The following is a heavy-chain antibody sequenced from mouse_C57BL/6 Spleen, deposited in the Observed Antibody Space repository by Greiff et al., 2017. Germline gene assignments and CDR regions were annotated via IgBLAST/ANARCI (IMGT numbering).Heavy chain of an antibody. J-gene: IGHJ3*01. CDR2: ISSGGDYI. Sequence: EVMLVESGEGLVKPGGSLKLSCAASGFTFSSYAMSWVRQTPEKRLEWVAYISSGGDYIYYADTVKGRFTISRDNARNTLYLQMSSLKSEDTAMYYCTRDETELRLPRAWFAYWGQGTLVTVSA. D-gene: IGHD3-2*02. CDR3: TRDETELRLPRAWFAY. V-gene: IGHV5-9-1*02. CDR1: GFTFSSYA.